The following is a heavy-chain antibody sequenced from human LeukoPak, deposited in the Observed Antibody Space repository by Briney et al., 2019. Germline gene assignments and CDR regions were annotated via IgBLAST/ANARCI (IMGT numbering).Heavy chain of an antibody. CDR2: IYTSGST. Sequence: SETLSLTCTVSSGSISSYYWSWIRQPPGKGLEWIGYIYTSGSTNYNPSLKSRVTISVGTSKNQFSLKLSSVTAADTAVYYCARLRYFDSSGYYPTWGQGTLVTVSS. V-gene: IGHV4-4*09. CDR3: ARLRYFDSSGYYPT. CDR1: SGSISSYY. D-gene: IGHD3-22*01. J-gene: IGHJ5*02.